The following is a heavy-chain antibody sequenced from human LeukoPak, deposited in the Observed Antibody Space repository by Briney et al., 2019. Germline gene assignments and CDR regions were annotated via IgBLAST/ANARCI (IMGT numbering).Heavy chain of an antibody. V-gene: IGHV3-7*01. CDR2: IDPAGREK. J-gene: IGHJ4*02. D-gene: IGHD6-25*01. Sequence: GGSLRLSCAASGFTFRTSWMSWVRQAPGTGLEWGTNIDPAGREKNYVDSVKGRFSISRDNARNSLYLQMNSLRAADTAVYFCIKGXXSGWPFDSWGLGTLVTV. CDR1: GFTFRTSW. CDR3: IKGXXSGWPFDS.